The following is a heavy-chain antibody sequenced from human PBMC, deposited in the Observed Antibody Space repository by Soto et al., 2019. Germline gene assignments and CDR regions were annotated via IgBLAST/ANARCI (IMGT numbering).Heavy chain of an antibody. Sequence: VQLLESGGGLVQPGGSLRLSCAASGFTFSSHGMHWVRQSPGKGLEWVAVVSSEGRTKYYADSVKGRLTLSRDNSKNTLSLQMNSLSSEDTAMYYCAREGSGSRFAFDVWGQGTMVTVFS. CDR3: AREGSGSRFAFDV. V-gene: IGHV3-30*03. D-gene: IGHD1-26*01. J-gene: IGHJ3*01. CDR2: VSSEGRTK. CDR1: GFTFSSHG.